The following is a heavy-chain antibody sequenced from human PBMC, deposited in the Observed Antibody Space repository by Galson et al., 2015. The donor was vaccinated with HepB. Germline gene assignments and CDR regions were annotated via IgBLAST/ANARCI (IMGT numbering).Heavy chain of an antibody. CDR1: GYTFRNYG. V-gene: IGHV1-18*04. CDR2: INGYNGNT. D-gene: IGHD2-2*01. Sequence: SVKVSCKASGYTFRNYGIGWVRQAPGQGLEWMGWINGYNGNTKYAQKFQGRVIMTTDASTSTAYMELRGHRSDDTAIYYCARWGILGYCSTATCPPDYWGQGTLVTVSS. J-gene: IGHJ4*02. CDR3: ARWGILGYCSTATCPPDY.